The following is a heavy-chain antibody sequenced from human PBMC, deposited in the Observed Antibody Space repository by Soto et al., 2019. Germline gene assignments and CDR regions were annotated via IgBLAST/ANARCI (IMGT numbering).Heavy chain of an antibody. D-gene: IGHD3-22*01. CDR3: ARERITMIVVVTDAFDI. CDR1: GFTFSDYY. CDR2: ISSSGSTV. V-gene: IGHV3-11*01. J-gene: IGHJ3*02. Sequence: GGSLRLSCAASGFTFSDYYMSWIRQAPGKGLEWVSYISSSGSTVYYADSVKGRFTISKATAKNSLHQQMTSPSAEDTAVYYCARERITMIVVVTDAFDIWGQGTMVTVSS.